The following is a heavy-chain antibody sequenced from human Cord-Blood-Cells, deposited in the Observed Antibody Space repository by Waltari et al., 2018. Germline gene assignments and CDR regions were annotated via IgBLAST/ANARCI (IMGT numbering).Heavy chain of an antibody. D-gene: IGHD3-3*01. CDR1: GGSITSSSSY. J-gene: IGHJ4*02. CDR2: IYSIGGT. V-gene: IGHV4-39*01. CDR3: ARSPSRFLEWLLGYFDY. Sequence: QLQLQESGPGLVKPPETLSLTSSVSGGSITSSSSYWGWIRQPPGTGLEWIGRIYSIGGTYYNPSLKSRVTISVDTSKNQFSLKLSSVTAADTAVYYCARSPSRFLEWLLGYFDYWGQGTLVTVSS.